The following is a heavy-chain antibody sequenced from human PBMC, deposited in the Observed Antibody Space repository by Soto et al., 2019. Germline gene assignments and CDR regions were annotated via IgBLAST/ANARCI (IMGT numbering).Heavy chain of an antibody. J-gene: IGHJ4*02. D-gene: IGHD4-17*01. CDR2: IGGSGGRT. CDR1: GFTFSTCA. Sequence: EVQLLESGGGLVQPGGSLRLSCAASGFTFSTCAMSWVRQAPGKGLEWVSSIGGSGGRTYQAGFVKGRFTISRDDSKNTLYLQMNSLRAEDTAVYYCAKDPSYYGGNLRGSYFDYWGQGTLVTVSS. V-gene: IGHV3-23*01. CDR3: AKDPSYYGGNLRGSYFDY.